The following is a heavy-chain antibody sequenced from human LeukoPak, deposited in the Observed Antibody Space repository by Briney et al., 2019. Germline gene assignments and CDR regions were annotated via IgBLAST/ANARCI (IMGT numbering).Heavy chain of an antibody. J-gene: IGHJ3*02. V-gene: IGHV4-59*01. Sequence: SETLSLTCTVSGGSISSYYWSWIRQPPGKGLEWIGYIYNRGSTDYNPSLKSRVTISVDTSKNQFSLKLRSVTAADTAVYYCARDRPGIAVAGDAFDIWGQGTMVTVSS. CDR3: ARDRPGIAVAGDAFDI. CDR1: GGSISSYY. CDR2: IYNRGST. D-gene: IGHD6-19*01.